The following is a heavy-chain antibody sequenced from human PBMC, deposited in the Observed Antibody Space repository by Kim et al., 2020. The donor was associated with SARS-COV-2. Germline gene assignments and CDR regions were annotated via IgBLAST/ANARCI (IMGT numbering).Heavy chain of an antibody. D-gene: IGHD3-22*01. CDR3: AREDSSGYYYVLENWFDP. Sequence: SETLSLTCTVSGGSISSYYWSWIRQPAGKGLEWIGRIYTSGSTNYNPSLKSRVTMSVDTSKNQFSLKLSSVTAADTAVYYCAREDSSGYYYVLENWFDPWGQGTLVTVSS. CDR1: GGSISSYY. J-gene: IGHJ5*02. V-gene: IGHV4-4*07. CDR2: IYTSGST.